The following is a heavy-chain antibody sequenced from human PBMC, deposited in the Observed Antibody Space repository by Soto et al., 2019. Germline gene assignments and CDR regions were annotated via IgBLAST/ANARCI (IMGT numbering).Heavy chain of an antibody. J-gene: IGHJ3*02. CDR3: ARSRYYDSSGHRALDAFDI. V-gene: IGHV4-34*01. Sequence: QVHLQQWGAGLLKPSETLSLTCAVFGGSFSGYYWNWIRQPPGRGPEWIGEINHSGSTTNYWSLKSRVPISVDQSTNQFSLKLSSVTAADTAVYYCARSRYYDSSGHRALDAFDIWGQGTMVTVSS. CDR1: GGSFSGYY. D-gene: IGHD3-22*01. CDR2: INHSGST.